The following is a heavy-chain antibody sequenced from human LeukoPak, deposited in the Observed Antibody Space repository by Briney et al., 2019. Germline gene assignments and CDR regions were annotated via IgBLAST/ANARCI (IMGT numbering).Heavy chain of an antibody. CDR1: EFTVSSNC. CDR3: ARRAGIYSHPYDY. CDR2: SDGST. Sequence: GGSLRLSCAASEFTVSSNCMTWVRQAPGKGLEWVSFSDGSTYYADSVRGRCTISKDNSKNTLFLQMNSLRAEDTAVYYCARRAGIYSHPYDYWGQGTLVTVSS. V-gene: IGHV3-53*01. D-gene: IGHD1-14*01. J-gene: IGHJ4*02.